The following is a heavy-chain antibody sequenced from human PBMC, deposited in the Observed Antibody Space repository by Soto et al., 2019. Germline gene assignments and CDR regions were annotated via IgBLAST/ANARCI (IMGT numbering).Heavy chain of an antibody. J-gene: IGHJ4*02. CDR2: IIPIFGTA. V-gene: IGHV1-69*13. D-gene: IGHD1-26*01. CDR3: ARGSWVGGSYTGEIDY. CDR1: GGTFSSYA. Sequence: SVKVSCKASGGTFSSYAISWVRQAPGQGLEWMGGIIPIFGTANYAQKFQGRVTITADESTSTAYMELSSLRSEDTAVYYCARGSWVGGSYTGEIDYWGQGTLVTVSS.